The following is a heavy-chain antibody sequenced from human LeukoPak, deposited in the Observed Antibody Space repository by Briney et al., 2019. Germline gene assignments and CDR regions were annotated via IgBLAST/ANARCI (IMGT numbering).Heavy chain of an antibody. CDR3: ARDSGSYYLDY. Sequence: SETLSLTCAVYGGSFSGYYWSWIRQPPGKGLEWIGEINHSGSTNYNPSLKSRVTISVDTSKNQFPLKLSSVTAADTAVYYCARDSGSYYLDYWGQGTLVTVSS. J-gene: IGHJ4*02. V-gene: IGHV4-34*01. D-gene: IGHD1-26*01. CDR2: INHSGST. CDR1: GGSFSGYY.